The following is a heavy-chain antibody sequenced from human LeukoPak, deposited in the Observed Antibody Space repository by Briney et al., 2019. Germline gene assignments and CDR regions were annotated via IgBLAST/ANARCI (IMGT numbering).Heavy chain of an antibody. D-gene: IGHD1-14*01. V-gene: IGHV3-33*01. CDR1: GFTFGGYG. CDR3: ARYNNDHFDY. J-gene: IGHJ4*02. Sequence: PGRSLRLSCAGSGFTFGGYGMHWFRQTPGKRLEWVAVIAYEGSRASYADSVKGRFTISRDNSKNTMSVQMDDLRAEDTAVYYCARYNNDHFDYWGQGTLVTVSS. CDR2: IAYEGSRA.